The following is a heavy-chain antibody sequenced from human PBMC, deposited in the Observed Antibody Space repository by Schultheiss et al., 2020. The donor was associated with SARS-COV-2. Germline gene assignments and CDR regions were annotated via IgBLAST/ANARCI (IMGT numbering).Heavy chain of an antibody. CDR3: AREGGSGYHYYYYYMDV. Sequence: SETLSLTCTVSGGSISSYYWGWIRQPPGKGLEWIGSIYYSGSTYYNPSLKSRVTISVDKSKNQFSLKLSSVTAADTAVYYCAREGGSGYHYYYYYMDVWGKGTTVTVSS. J-gene: IGHJ6*03. V-gene: IGHV4-39*07. D-gene: IGHD3-22*01. CDR1: GGSISSYY. CDR2: IYYSGST.